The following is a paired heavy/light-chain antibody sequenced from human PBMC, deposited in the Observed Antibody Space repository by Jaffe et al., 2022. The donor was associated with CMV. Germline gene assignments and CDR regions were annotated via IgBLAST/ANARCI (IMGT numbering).Heavy chain of an antibody. V-gene: IGHV1-46*01. CDR3: ARETYYYGSGPFFKKRYYYYYMDV. CDR1: GYTFTSYY. Sequence: QVQLVQSGAEVKKPGASVKVSCQASGYTFTSYYMHWVRQAPGQGLEWMGIINPSGGSTSYAQKFQGRVTMTRDTSTSTVYMELSSLRSEDTAVYYCARETYYYGSGPFFKKRYYYYYMDVWGKGTTVTVSS. CDR2: INPSGGST. J-gene: IGHJ6*03. D-gene: IGHD3-10*01.
Light chain of an antibody. CDR3: QQYGSSPPLT. Sequence: EIVLTQSPGTLSLSPGERATVSCRASQSVSSSYLAWYQQKPGQAPRLLIYGASSRATGIPDRFSGSGSGTDFTLTISRLEPEDFAVYYCQQYGSSPPLTFGPGTKVDIK. CDR2: GAS. J-gene: IGKJ3*01. V-gene: IGKV3-20*01. CDR1: QSVSSSY.